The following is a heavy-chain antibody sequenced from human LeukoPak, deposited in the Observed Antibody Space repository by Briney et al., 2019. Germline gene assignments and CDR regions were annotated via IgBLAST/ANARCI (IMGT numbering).Heavy chain of an antibody. CDR1: GFTFSSYA. CDR3: AREGITGTTSPYFDY. D-gene: IGHD1-20*01. V-gene: IGHV3-30*14. J-gene: IGHJ4*02. CDR2: ISYDGSNK. Sequence: HPGGSLRLSCAASGFTFSSYAMHWVRQAPGKGLEWVAVISYDGSNKYYADSVKGRFTISRDNSKNTLYLQMNSLRAEDTAVYYCAREGITGTTSPYFDYWGQGTLVTVSS.